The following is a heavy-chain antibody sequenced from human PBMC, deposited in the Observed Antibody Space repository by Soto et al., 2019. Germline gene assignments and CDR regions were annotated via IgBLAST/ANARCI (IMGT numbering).Heavy chain of an antibody. CDR3: AKDTRQGYSSSWSYYYYGMDV. V-gene: IGHV3-23*01. D-gene: IGHD6-13*01. Sequence: PGGSLRLSCAASGFTFSSYAMSWVRQAPGKGLEWVSAISGSGGSTYYADSVKGRFTISRDNSKNTLYPQMNSLRAEDTAVYYCAKDTRQGYSSSWSYYYYGMDVWGQGTTVTVSS. CDR1: GFTFSSYA. CDR2: ISGSGGST. J-gene: IGHJ6*02.